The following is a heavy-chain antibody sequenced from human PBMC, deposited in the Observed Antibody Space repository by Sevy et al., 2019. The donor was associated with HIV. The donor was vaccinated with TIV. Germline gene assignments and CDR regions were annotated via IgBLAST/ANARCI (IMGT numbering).Heavy chain of an antibody. D-gene: IGHD3-10*01. J-gene: IGHJ3*02. V-gene: IGHV3-30*10. CDR1: GFTFSTYD. CDR2: ITYDGSDK. Sequence: GGSLRLSCAASGFTFSTYDLHWVRQAPGRGLQWVSVITYDGSDKYYTESVRGRFTISRDNSENTVYLQMNSLRVEDTALYYCARDKFYYGSGSYFHRTFDICGQGTMVTVSS. CDR3: ARDKFYYGSGSYFHRTFDI.